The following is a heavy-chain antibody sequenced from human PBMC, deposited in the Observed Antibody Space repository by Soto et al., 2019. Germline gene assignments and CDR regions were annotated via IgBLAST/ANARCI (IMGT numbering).Heavy chain of an antibody. J-gene: IGHJ4*02. D-gene: IGHD3-10*01. CDR1: GFSLSNARMS. CDR2: IFSNDRK. CDR3: ARIRGWGWLGPNDY. V-gene: IGHV2-26*01. Sequence: QVTLKESGPVLVKPTETLTLTCTVSGFSLSNARMSVSWIRQPPGKALEWLAHIFSNDRKSYSASLKSRLTISKDTSKSQVVLTMTNMDPVDTATCYCARIRGWGWLGPNDYWGQGTLVTVSS.